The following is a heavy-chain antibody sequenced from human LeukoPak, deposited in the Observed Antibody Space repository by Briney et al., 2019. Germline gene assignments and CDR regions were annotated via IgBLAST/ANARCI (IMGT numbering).Heavy chain of an antibody. CDR2: IYTSGST. CDR1: GGSISSYY. J-gene: IGHJ5*02. V-gene: IGHV4-4*07. Sequence: PSETLSLTCTVSGGSISSYYWSWIRQPAGKGLEWIGRIYTSGSTNYNPSLKSRVTMLVDTSKNQFSLKLSSVTAADTAVYYCARDIRWFGELSYNWFDPWGQGTLVTVSS. CDR3: ARDIRWFGELSYNWFDP. D-gene: IGHD3-10*01.